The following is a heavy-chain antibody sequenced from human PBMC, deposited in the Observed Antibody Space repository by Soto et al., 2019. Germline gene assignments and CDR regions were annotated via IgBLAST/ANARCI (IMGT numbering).Heavy chain of an antibody. CDR3: VRVPPAHDYYGLDV. V-gene: IGHV3-66*01. CDR1: GLTVNDNY. J-gene: IGHJ6*02. Sequence: PGGSLRLSCVASGLTVNDNYMSWVRQAPGKGLEWVSIIYAGGSTYYADSVKDRFTISRDSSKNTLFLQMNSVREEDTAVYFCVRVPPAHDYYGLDVWGPGTTVTVSS. CDR2: IYAGGST.